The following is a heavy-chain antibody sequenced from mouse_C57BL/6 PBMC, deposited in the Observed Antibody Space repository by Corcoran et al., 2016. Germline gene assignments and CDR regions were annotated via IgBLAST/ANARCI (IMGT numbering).Heavy chain of an antibody. D-gene: IGHD4-1*01. J-gene: IGHJ2*01. CDR1: GYTFTDYY. Sequence: EVQLQQSGPELVKPGASVKISCKASGYTFTDYYMNWVKQSHGKSLEWIGDINPNNGGTSYNQKFKGKATFTVDKSSSTAYMELRSLTSEDSAVYYCARSPSLGRDWGQGTTLTVSS. CDR2: INPNNGGT. CDR3: ARSPSLGRD. V-gene: IGHV1-26*01.